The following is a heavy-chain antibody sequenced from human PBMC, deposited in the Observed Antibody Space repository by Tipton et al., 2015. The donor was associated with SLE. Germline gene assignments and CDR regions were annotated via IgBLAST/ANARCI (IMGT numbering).Heavy chain of an antibody. CDR3: ARGTDSSTGGWFDP. V-gene: IGHV4-34*01. CDR2: INHSGST. J-gene: IGHJ5*02. Sequence: TLSLTCAVYGGSFSGYYWSWIRQPPGKGLEWTGEINHSGSTNYNPSLKSRVTISVDTSKNQFSLKLSSVTAADTAVYYCARGTDSSTGGWFDPWGQGTLVTVSS. CDR1: GGSFSGYY. D-gene: IGHD6-13*01.